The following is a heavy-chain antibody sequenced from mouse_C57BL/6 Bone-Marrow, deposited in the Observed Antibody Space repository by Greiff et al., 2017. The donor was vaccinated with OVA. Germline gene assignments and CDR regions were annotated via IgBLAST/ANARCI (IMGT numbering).Heavy chain of an antibody. J-gene: IGHJ2*01. CDR3: ARLGRRRGGNYFDY. Sequence: QVQLQQPGAELVRPGSSVKLSCKASGYTFTSYWMHWVKQRPIQGLEWIGNIDPSDSETHYNQKFKDKATLTVDKSSSTAYMQLSSLTSEDSAVYYCARLGRRRGGNYFDYWGQGTTLRVSS. V-gene: IGHV1-52*01. D-gene: IGHD2-12*01. CDR2: IDPSDSET. CDR1: GYTFTSYW.